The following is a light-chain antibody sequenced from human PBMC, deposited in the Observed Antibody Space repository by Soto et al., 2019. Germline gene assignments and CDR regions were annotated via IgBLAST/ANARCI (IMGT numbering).Light chain of an antibody. V-gene: IGLV2-23*01. CDR3: CSYAGSSTGV. Sequence: QSALTQPASVSGSPGQSITISCTGTSSDVGSYNLVSWYQQHPGKAPKLMIYEGSKRPSGVSNRFSGSKSGNTASLTISGLAAEDEADYYCCSYAGSSTGVFGGGTKVTVL. J-gene: IGLJ3*02. CDR1: SSDVGSYNL. CDR2: EGS.